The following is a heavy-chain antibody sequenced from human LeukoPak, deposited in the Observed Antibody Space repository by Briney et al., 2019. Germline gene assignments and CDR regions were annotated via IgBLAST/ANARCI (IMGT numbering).Heavy chain of an antibody. CDR2: IYYSGST. V-gene: IGHV4-59*01. J-gene: IGHJ6*03. D-gene: IGHD1-26*01. CDR1: GGSISSYY. Sequence: SETLSLTCTVSGGSISSYYWSWIRQPPGKGLEWIGYIYYSGSTSYNPSLKSRVTISVDTSKNQFSLKLSSVTAADTAVYYCARVPTDYYMDVWGKGTTVTVSS. CDR3: ARVPTDYYMDV.